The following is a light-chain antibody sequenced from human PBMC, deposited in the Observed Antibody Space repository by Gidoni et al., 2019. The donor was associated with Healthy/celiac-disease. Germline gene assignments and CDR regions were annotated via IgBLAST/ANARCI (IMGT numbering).Light chain of an antibody. J-gene: IGKJ3*01. V-gene: IGKV1-8*01. CDR2: AAS. CDR3: QQYYSYPLFT. CDR1: QGISSY. Sequence: AIRITQSPSSLSASTGDRVTITCRASQGISSYLAWYQQKPGKAPKLLIYAASTLQSGVPSRFSGSVSGTDFTLTISCLQSEDFSTYYCQQYYSYPLFTFGPGTKVDIK.